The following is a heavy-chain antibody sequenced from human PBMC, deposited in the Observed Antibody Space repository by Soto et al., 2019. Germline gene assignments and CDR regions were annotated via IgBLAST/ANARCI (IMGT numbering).Heavy chain of an antibody. Sequence: QITLKESGPTLVKPTQTLTLTCTFSGFSLSTSGVGVGWIRQPPGKALEWLALIYWDDDKRYSPSLKSRLTIAKDTSKNQVVLTMTNMDPVDTATYYCSRSALYIWGSYSDYWGQGTLVTVSS. J-gene: IGHJ4*02. CDR1: GFSLSTSGVG. V-gene: IGHV2-5*02. CDR2: IYWDDDK. D-gene: IGHD3-16*01. CDR3: SRSALYIWGSYSDY.